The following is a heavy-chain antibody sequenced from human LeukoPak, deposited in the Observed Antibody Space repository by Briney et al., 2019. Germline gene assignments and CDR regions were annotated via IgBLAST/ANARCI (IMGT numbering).Heavy chain of an antibody. CDR1: GFTVSSNY. J-gene: IGHJ4*02. CDR2: IYSGGST. D-gene: IGHD3-22*01. CDR3: ARHSSGFPAPDY. V-gene: IGHV3-53*01. Sequence: GGSLRLSCAASGFTVSSNYMSWVRQAPGKGLEWFSVIYSGGSTYYADSVKGRFTISRDNSKDTLYLQMNSLRAEDTAVYYCARHSSGFPAPDYWGQGTLATVSS.